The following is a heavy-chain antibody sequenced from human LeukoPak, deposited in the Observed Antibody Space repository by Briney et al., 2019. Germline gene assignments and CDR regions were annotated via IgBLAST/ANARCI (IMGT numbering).Heavy chain of an antibody. J-gene: IGHJ4*02. Sequence: ASVKVSCKASGYTFTGYYMHWVRQAPGQGLEWMGWINPNSGGTNYAQKFQGRVTMTRDTSISTAFMELSRLRSDDTAVYYCARDRGYYYDSRTFDYWGQGTLVTVSS. CDR1: GYTFTGYY. CDR3: ARDRGYYYDSRTFDY. V-gene: IGHV1-2*02. CDR2: INPNSGGT. D-gene: IGHD3-22*01.